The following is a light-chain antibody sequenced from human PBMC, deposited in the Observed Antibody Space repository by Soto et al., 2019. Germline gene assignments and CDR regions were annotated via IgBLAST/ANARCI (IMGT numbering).Light chain of an antibody. CDR2: AAS. CDR3: QQSYSRVT. Sequence: DIQMTQSPSSLSASVGDRVTITFRASQSISNYFSWYQQKPGKAPKLLIYAASSLQSGVPSRFSGSGSGTDFTLTISSLQPEDFATYYCQQSYSRVTFGQGTKVDIK. V-gene: IGKV1-39*01. J-gene: IGKJ1*01. CDR1: QSISNY.